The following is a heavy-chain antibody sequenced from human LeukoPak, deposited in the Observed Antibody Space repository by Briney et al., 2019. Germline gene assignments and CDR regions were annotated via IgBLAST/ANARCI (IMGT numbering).Heavy chain of an antibody. CDR1: GFTFSSYS. V-gene: IGHV3-48*01. CDR2: ISSSSSTI. D-gene: IGHD6-6*01. CDR3: ARDGFIAAGYDY. Sequence: GGSLRLSCAASGFTFSSYSMNWVRQAPGKGLEWVSYISSSSSTICYADSVKGRFTISRDNAKNSLYLQMNSLRAEDTAVYYCARDGFIAAGYDYWGQGTLVTVSS. J-gene: IGHJ4*02.